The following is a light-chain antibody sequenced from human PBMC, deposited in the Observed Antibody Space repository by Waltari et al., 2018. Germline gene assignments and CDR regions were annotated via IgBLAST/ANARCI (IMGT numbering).Light chain of an antibody. Sequence: DTVVTQSPDTLSVSPGARVTLSCRASQSVGSDLAWYQQKPGQAPRLLIYGASTRATGIPARFSGSGSGTEFTLTISSLQSEDLGVYYCQQYNQWPPITFGPGTKVEVK. CDR3: QQYNQWPPIT. CDR1: QSVGSD. V-gene: IGKV3-15*01. J-gene: IGKJ3*01. CDR2: GAS.